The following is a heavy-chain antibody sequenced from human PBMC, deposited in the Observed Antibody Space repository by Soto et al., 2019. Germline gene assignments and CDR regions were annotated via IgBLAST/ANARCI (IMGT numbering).Heavy chain of an antibody. CDR3: ARGRGVVIPAGTPDAFDV. CDR2: ISAFNDYT. V-gene: IGHV1-18*01. Sequence: GASVKVSCKASGYTFNKYGFNWVRQAPGQGLEWMGRISAFNDYTNLAQKFQGRITLTTDAATNTAYMELQILRSDDTAMYYCARGRGVVIPAGTPDAFDVWGKGTMVTVSS. J-gene: IGHJ3*01. D-gene: IGHD6-13*01. CDR1: GYTFNKYG.